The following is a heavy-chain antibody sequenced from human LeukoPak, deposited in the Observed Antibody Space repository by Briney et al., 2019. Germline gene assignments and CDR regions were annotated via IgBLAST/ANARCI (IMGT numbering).Heavy chain of an antibody. CDR1: GGSISSYY. CDR3: ARGLYSGSYYFDY. D-gene: IGHD1-26*01. CDR2: IYTSGST. Sequence: KPSETLSLTCTVSGGSISSYYWSWTRQPAGKGLEWIGRIYTSGSTNYNPSLKSRVTMSVDTSKNQFSLKLSSVTAADTAVYYCARGLYSGSYYFDYWGQGTLVTVSS. V-gene: IGHV4-4*07. J-gene: IGHJ4*02.